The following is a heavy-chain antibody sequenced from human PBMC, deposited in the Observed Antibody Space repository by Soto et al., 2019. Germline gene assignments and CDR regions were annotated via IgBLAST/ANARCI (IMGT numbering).Heavy chain of an antibody. V-gene: IGHV3-21*01. D-gene: IGHD5-18*01. Sequence: PGGSLRLSCAASGFTFSSYSMNWVRQAPGKGLEWVSSISSSSSYIYYADSVKGRFTISRDNAKNSLYLQMNSLRAEDTAVYYCARIVDTAMVPFDYWGQGTLVIVSA. CDR1: GFTFSSYS. CDR2: ISSSSSYI. CDR3: ARIVDTAMVPFDY. J-gene: IGHJ4*02.